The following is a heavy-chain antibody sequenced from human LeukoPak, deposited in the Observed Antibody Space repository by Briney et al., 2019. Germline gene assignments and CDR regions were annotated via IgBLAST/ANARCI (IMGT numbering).Heavy chain of an antibody. J-gene: IGHJ6*03. CDR3: ARTQSDYVRYYYYMDV. V-gene: IGHV3-7*01. D-gene: IGHD4-17*01. Sequence: PGGSLRLSCAASGFTFSSYWMSWVRQAPGKGLEWGANIKQDGSEKYYVDSVKGRFTISRDNAKNSLYLQMNSLRAEDTAVYYCARTQSDYVRYYYYMDVWGKGTTVTVSS. CDR2: IKQDGSEK. CDR1: GFTFSSYW.